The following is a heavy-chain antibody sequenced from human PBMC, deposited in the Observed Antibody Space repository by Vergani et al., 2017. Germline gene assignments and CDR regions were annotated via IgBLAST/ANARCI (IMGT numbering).Heavy chain of an antibody. D-gene: IGHD3-3*01. CDR1: GFSFSSYS. J-gene: IGHJ2*01. CDR2: ISSSSSYI. CDR3: AREEGGITIFGVVIRNWYFDL. V-gene: IGHV3-21*01. Sequence: EVQLVESGGGLVKPGGSLRLSCAASGFSFSSYSMNWVRQAPGTGLEWVSSISSSSSYIYYADSVKGRFTISRDNAKNSLYLQMNSLRAEDTAVYYCAREEGGITIFGVVIRNWYFDLWGRGTLVTVSS.